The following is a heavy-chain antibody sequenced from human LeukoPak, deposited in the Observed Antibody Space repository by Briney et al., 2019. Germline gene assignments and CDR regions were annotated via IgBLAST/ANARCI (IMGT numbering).Heavy chain of an antibody. CDR2: INPNSGGT. CDR1: GYTFTGYY. D-gene: IGHD2-21*01. CDR3: ARAAGTYSQYYHYMDV. Sequence: ASVKVSCKASGYTFTGYYMHWVRQAPGQGLEWMGWINPNSGGTNYAQKFQGRVTMTRDTSISTAYMELSSLRSDDTSVFYCARAAGTYSQYYHYMDVWGKGTTVTVSS. V-gene: IGHV1-2*02. J-gene: IGHJ6*03.